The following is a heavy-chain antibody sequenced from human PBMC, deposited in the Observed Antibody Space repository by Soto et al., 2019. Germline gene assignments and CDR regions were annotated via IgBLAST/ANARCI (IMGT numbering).Heavy chain of an antibody. Sequence: QVQLQQWGAGLLKPSETLSLTCAVYGGSFSGYYWSWIRQPPGKGLEWIGEITHRGSSNYNPSLKRRVTISVDTSKNQFSLQLSSVTAADTAVYYCARVRITICVVVIPFGAGGMDVWGQGTTVTFSS. CDR3: ARVRITICVVVIPFGAGGMDV. J-gene: IGHJ6*02. CDR1: GGSFSGYY. CDR2: ITHRGSS. D-gene: IGHD3-3*01. V-gene: IGHV4-34*01.